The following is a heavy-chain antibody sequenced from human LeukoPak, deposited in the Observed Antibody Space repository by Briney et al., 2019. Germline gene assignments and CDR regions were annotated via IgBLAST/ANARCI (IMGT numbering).Heavy chain of an antibody. D-gene: IGHD2-2*01. CDR1: GFTFSRYW. V-gene: IGHV3-7*01. Sequence: GGSLRLSCATSGFTFSRYWMSWVRRAPGKGLEWVANIKQDGSQIFYVDSVKGRFTISRDTAKNSLSLQMNSLRAEDTAVYYCAREYCSGTSCYGYFDYWGQGTLVTVSS. J-gene: IGHJ4*02. CDR2: IKQDGSQI. CDR3: AREYCSGTSCYGYFDY.